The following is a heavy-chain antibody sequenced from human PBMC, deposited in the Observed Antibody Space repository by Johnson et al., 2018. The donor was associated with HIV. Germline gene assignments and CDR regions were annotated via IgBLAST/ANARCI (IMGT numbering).Heavy chain of an antibody. Sequence: QVQLVESGGGLVKPGGSLRLSCAASGFIFSDNYMTWIRQAPGKGLEWVSYISSSGTTIYYADSVKGRFTISRDNAKNSLYLQMNSLRAEDTAVYWCARNIEMATVGAFDIWGPGTKVSVSS. J-gene: IGHJ3*02. CDR3: ARNIEMATVGAFDI. CDR2: ISSSGTTI. V-gene: IGHV3-11*04. CDR1: GFIFSDNY. D-gene: IGHD5-24*01.